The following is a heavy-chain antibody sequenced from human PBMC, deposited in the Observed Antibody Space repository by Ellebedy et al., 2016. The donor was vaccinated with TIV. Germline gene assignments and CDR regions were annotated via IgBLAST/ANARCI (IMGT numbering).Heavy chain of an antibody. Sequence: SETLSLXCTVSGGSTSRNYWSWIRQTPGKGLEWIGYILDNGRTDYNPSLKSRVTLSIDTPKKQFSLKLTSVTAADTAVYYCARHRKNEVWTGYDYWGQGILVTVSS. CDR2: ILDNGRT. V-gene: IGHV4-59*01. D-gene: IGHD3/OR15-3a*01. CDR1: GGSTSRNY. J-gene: IGHJ4*02. CDR3: ARHRKNEVWTGYDY.